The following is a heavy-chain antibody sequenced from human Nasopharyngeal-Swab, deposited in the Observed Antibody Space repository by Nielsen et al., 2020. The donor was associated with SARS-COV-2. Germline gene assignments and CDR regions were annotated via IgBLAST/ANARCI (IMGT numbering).Heavy chain of an antibody. Sequence: GASLNLSCASSGFTFSSYGMHWVRQAPGKGLEWVAVISYDGSNKYYADSVKGRFTITRDNSKNTLYLQMNSLSAEDTAVYYCAKMAGYSSSWYGSSLIDYWGQGTLVTVSS. CDR1: GFTFSSYG. CDR2: ISYDGSNK. V-gene: IGHV3-30*18. J-gene: IGHJ4*02. CDR3: AKMAGYSSSWYGSSLIDY. D-gene: IGHD6-13*01.